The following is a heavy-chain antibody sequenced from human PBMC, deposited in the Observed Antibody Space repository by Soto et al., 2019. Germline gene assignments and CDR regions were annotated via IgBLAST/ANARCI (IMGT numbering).Heavy chain of an antibody. CDR3: ASAGGEYCSSTSCYISY. CDR2: ISSSGSTI. J-gene: IGHJ4*02. Sequence: GGSLRLSCAASGFTFSDYYMGWIRQAPGKGLEWVSYISSSGSTIYYADSVKGRFTISRDNAKNSLYLQMSSLRAEDTAVYYCASAGGEYCSSTSCYISYWGQGTLVTVSS. D-gene: IGHD2-2*02. V-gene: IGHV3-11*01. CDR1: GFTFSDYY.